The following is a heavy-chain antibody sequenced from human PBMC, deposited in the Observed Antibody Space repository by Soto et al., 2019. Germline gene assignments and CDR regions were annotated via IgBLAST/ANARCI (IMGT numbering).Heavy chain of an antibody. CDR2: IYSGGNT. V-gene: IGHV3-66*01. CDR1: GFTVSSNY. D-gene: IGHD2-21*02. J-gene: IGHJ3*02. Sequence: EVQLVESGGGLVQPGGSLRLSCVVSGFTVSSNYMSWVRQAPGKGLEWVSVIYSGGNTYYADSVKGRFTISRDNSKNTVYLQMDSLRAEDTAVYYCARDPYGGDPGRHDAFDIWGQGTMVTVSS. CDR3: ARDPYGGDPGRHDAFDI.